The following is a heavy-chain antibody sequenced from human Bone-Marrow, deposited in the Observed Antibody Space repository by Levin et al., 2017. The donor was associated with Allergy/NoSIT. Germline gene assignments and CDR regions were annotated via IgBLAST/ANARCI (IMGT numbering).Heavy chain of an antibody. CDR3: TGGPSGVRG. Sequence: GGCLRLSCAVSGFTVSNNYMSWVRQAPGAGLEWVSLIYSVGTTYYADSVKGRFTISRDNSRNTLYLQMNSLRAEDTAVDYCTGGPSGVRGWGQGTLVTVSS. CDR2: IYSVGTT. J-gene: IGHJ4*02. V-gene: IGHV3-53*01. CDR1: GFTVSNNY. D-gene: IGHD3-16*01.